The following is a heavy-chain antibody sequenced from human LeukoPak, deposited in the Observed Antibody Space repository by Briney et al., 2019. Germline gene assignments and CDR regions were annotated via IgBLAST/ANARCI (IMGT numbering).Heavy chain of an antibody. Sequence: KXXGYTFTGYYMHWVRQAPGQGLEWMGWINPNSGGTNYAQKFQGRVTMTRDTSINTAYMELRSLRSDDTAVYYCARDADCSGENCYEYFRHWGQGTLVTVSP. CDR2: INPNSGGT. CDR3: ARDADCSGENCYEYFRH. D-gene: IGHD2-15*01. V-gene: IGHV1-2*02. CDR1: GYTFTGYY. J-gene: IGHJ1*01.